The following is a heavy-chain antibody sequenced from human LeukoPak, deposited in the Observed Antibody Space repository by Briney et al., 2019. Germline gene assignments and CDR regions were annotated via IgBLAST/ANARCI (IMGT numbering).Heavy chain of an antibody. CDR3: AKGGSGYDFNWFDP. Sequence: GGSLRLSCAASGFTLSSYAMSWVRQTPGKGLEWVSAISGSGGSTYYADSVKGRFTISRDNSKNTLYLQMNSLRAEDTAVYYCAKGGSGYDFNWFDPWGQGTLVTVSS. V-gene: IGHV3-23*01. CDR2: ISGSGGST. J-gene: IGHJ5*02. D-gene: IGHD5-12*01. CDR1: GFTLSSYA.